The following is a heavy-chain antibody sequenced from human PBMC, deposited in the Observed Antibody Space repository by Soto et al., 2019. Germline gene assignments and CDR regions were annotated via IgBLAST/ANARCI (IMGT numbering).Heavy chain of an antibody. CDR3: THMRCYYGSGRDAFDI. CDR1: GFSLSTSGVA. CDR2: IYWDVDR. D-gene: IGHD3-10*01. Sequence: QITLKESGPTLVNPTQTLTLTCTFSGFSLSTSGVAVGWIRQPPGKALEWLALIYWDVDRRYSSFLKSSLTITKDPSKSQVVLTMTNTDPLDTAPYYCTHMRCYYGSGRDAFDIWGQGTMVTVSS. J-gene: IGHJ3*02. V-gene: IGHV2-5*02.